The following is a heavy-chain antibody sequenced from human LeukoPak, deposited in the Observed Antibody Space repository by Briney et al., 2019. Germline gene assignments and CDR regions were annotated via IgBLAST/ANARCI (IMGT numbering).Heavy chain of an antibody. CDR2: ISTSSSYI. V-gene: IGHV3-21*01. CDR3: ARGEYGSGSYRIDY. J-gene: IGHJ4*02. Sequence: PGGSLRLSCTASGFTFSSYSMNWVRQAPGKGLEWVSSISTSSSYIYYADSVKGRFTISRDNARNSLYLQMNTLRAEDTAVYYCARGEYGSGSYRIDYWGQGTLVTVSS. CDR1: GFTFSSYS. D-gene: IGHD3-10*01.